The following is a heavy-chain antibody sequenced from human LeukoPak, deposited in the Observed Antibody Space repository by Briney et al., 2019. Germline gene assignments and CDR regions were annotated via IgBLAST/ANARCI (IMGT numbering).Heavy chain of an antibody. D-gene: IGHD2-2*01. CDR1: GYTFTSYY. V-gene: IGHV1-46*01. CDR2: IIPTGGST. Sequence: ASVKVSCKASGYTFTSYYMQWVRQAPGQGFEWMGIIIPTGGSTSYAQKFQGRVTMTRDTSTSTVYMELSSLRSEDTAVYYCARDYVVPAAYDYYYYYGMDVWGQGTTVTVSS. CDR3: ARDYVVPAAYDYYYYYGMDV. J-gene: IGHJ6*02.